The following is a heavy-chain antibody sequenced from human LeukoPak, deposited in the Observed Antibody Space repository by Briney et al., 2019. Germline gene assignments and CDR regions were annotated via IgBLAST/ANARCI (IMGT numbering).Heavy chain of an antibody. CDR1: GFTFSSYA. V-gene: IGHV3-23*01. CDR3: AKFGDYTFAF. Sequence: GGSLRLSCAASGFTFSSYAMSWVRQAPGKGLEWVSAISGSGGSTYYADSVKGRFTISRDNSKDTLYLQMNSLRAKDTAAYYCAKFGDYTFAFWGQGTLVTVSS. J-gene: IGHJ4*02. D-gene: IGHD4-17*01. CDR2: ISGSGGST.